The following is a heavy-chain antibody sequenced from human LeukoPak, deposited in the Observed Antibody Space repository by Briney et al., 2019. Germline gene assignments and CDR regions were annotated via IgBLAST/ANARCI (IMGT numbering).Heavy chain of an antibody. CDR1: GFTFSNYG. D-gene: IGHD1-26*01. V-gene: IGHV3-23*01. Sequence: GGSLRLSCAASGFTFSNYGMSWVRLAPGKGLEWVSTISNSGGSTYYADSVKGRLTISRDNSKNTLYLQMNSLRTEDTAVYYCAKAGSIRFDYWGQGTLVTVSS. CDR3: AKAGSIRFDY. CDR2: ISNSGGST. J-gene: IGHJ4*02.